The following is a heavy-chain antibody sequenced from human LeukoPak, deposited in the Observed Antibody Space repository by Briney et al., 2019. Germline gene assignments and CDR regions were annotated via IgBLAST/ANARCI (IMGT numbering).Heavy chain of an antibody. D-gene: IGHD3-10*01. V-gene: IGHV3-9*01. CDR3: AKDYGSGSYYHLADY. J-gene: IGHJ4*02. CDR1: GFTFDDYA. Sequence: GGSLRLSCAASGFTFDDYAMHWVRQAPGKGLEWVSGISWNSGSIGYADSVKGRFTTSRDNAKNSLYLQMNSLRAEDTAVYYCAKDYGSGSYYHLADYWGQGTLVTVSS. CDR2: ISWNSGSI.